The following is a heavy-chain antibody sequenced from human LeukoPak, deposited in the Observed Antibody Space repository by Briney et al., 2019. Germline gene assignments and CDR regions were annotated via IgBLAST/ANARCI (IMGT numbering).Heavy chain of an antibody. Sequence: PGGSLKLSCAASGFTFSSYALSWVRQAPGKGLEWVSAVSGSGGSTYYADSVRGRFTISRDNSKNALYLQMNSLRAEDTAVYYCAKDAQGEGGVTHVDYWGQGTLVTVSS. J-gene: IGHJ4*02. CDR2: VSGSGGST. D-gene: IGHD3-16*01. CDR3: AKDAQGEGGVTHVDY. V-gene: IGHV3-23*01. CDR1: GFTFSSYA.